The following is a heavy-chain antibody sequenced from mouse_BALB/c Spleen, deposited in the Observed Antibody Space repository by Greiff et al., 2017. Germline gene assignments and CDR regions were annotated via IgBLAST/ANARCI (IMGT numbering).Heavy chain of an antibody. Sequence: EVKVVESGGGLVKPGGSLKLSCAASGFTFSDYYMYWVRQTPEKRLEWVATISDGGSYTYYPDSVKGRFTISRDNAKNNLYLQMSSLKSEDTAMYYCARGRDPYGTYWYFDVWGAGTTVTVSS. D-gene: IGHD2-1*01. V-gene: IGHV5-4*02. CDR3: ARGRDPYGTYWYFDV. CDR1: GFTFSDYY. CDR2: ISDGGSYT. J-gene: IGHJ1*01.